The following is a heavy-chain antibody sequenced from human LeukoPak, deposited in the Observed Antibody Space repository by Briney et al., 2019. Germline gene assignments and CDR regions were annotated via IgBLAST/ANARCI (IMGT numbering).Heavy chain of an antibody. V-gene: IGHV1-18*01. Sequence: ASVKVSCKASGYTFTSYGISWVRQAPGQGLEWMGGIIPIFGTANYAQKLQGRVTMTTDTSTSTAYMELRSLRSDDTAVYYCAGANGPESPNAFDIWGQGTMVTVSS. CDR3: AGANGPESPNAFDI. CDR2: IIPIFGTA. J-gene: IGHJ3*02. CDR1: GYTFTSYG.